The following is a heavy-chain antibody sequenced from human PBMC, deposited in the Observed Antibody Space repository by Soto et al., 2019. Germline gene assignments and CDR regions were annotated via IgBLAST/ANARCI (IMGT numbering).Heavy chain of an antibody. V-gene: IGHV4-30-2*01. Sequence: PSETLSLTCVVSGGSISSGGYAWNWIRQPPGKGLEWIGYIYHSGYTSYNPSFKSRVTISVDKSKNQFSLKLSFVTAADTAVYYCARDSLTGNYFDPWGQGTLVTVSS. CDR2: IYHSGYT. CDR3: ARDSLTGNYFDP. D-gene: IGHD1-7*01. CDR1: GGSISSGGYA. J-gene: IGHJ5*02.